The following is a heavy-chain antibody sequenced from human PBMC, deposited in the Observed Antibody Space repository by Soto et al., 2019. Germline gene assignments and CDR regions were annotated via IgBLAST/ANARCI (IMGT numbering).Heavy chain of an antibody. CDR3: AKDAYGDYADRPSYFDY. V-gene: IGHV3-23*01. J-gene: IGHJ4*02. CDR1: GLTFNSYA. CDR2: ISGGGGST. D-gene: IGHD4-17*01. Sequence: EVQLLESGGGLVQRGGSLRVSCVASGLTFNSYALSWVRQGQGKGLEWISTISGGGGSTYYADSVKGRFTISRDNSKNTLYLQMNSLRADDTAVYYCAKDAYGDYADRPSYFDYWGQGTLVTVSS.